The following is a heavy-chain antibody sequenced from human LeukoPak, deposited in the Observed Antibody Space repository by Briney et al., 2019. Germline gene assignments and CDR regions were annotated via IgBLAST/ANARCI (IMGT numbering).Heavy chain of an antibody. D-gene: IGHD6-13*01. CDR1: GGTFSSHA. V-gene: IGHV1-69*06. J-gene: IGHJ4*02. CDR3: ARVDSSSWYVAFDY. Sequence: SVKVSCKASGGTFSSHAISWVRQAPGQGLEWMGGIIPIFGTANYAQKFQGRVTITADKSTSSAYMELSSLRSEDTAVYYCARVDSSSWYVAFDYWGQGTLVTVSS. CDR2: IIPIFGTA.